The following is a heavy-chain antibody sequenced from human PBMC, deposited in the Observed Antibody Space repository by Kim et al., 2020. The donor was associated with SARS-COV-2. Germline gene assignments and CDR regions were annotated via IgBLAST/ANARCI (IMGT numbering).Heavy chain of an antibody. CDR3: AREGFKAAAGRWFDP. J-gene: IGHJ5*02. Sequence: PSLKSRVTIAVDTSKNQFSLKLSSVTAADTAVYYCAREGFKAAAGRWFDPWGQGTLVTVSS. D-gene: IGHD6-13*01. V-gene: IGHV4-31*02.